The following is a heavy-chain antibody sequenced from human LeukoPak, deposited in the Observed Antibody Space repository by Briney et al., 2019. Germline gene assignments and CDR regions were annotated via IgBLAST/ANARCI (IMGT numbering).Heavy chain of an antibody. J-gene: IGHJ4*02. CDR3: ARRGLVVVPL. D-gene: IGHD2-21*01. V-gene: IGHV4-39*01. CDR1: GGSVGSSDSY. Sequence: SESLSLTCTLSGGSVGSSDSYWVWVRQPPGKGLEWVGSIYYGGTTHHNPSLKSRVTVSVDTSKNQFSLSLTSVTAADTAVYYCARRGLVVVPLWGQGTLVTVSS. CDR2: IYYGGTT.